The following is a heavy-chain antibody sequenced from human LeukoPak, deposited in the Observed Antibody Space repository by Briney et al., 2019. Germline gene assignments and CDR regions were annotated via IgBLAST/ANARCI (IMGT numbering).Heavy chain of an antibody. CDR2: IYTSGST. CDR3: ARVISSWYFDAFDI. J-gene: IGHJ3*02. CDR1: GGSISSYY. V-gene: IGHV4-4*07. D-gene: IGHD6-13*01. Sequence: SETLSLTCTVSGGSISSYYWSWIRQPAGKGLEWIGRIYTSGSTNYNPSLKSRVTISVDTSKNQFSLKLSSVTAADTAVYYCARVISSWYFDAFDIWGQGTMVTVSS.